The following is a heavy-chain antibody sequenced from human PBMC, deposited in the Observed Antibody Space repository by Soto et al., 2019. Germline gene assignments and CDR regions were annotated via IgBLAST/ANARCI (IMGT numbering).Heavy chain of an antibody. CDR1: GYTFTSYG. D-gene: IGHD3-10*01. V-gene: IGHV1-18*01. CDR2: ISTHKGNT. Sequence: QVQLVQSGGEVKKPGASVKVSCKASGYTFTSYGISWVRQAPGQGLEWMGWISTHKGNTHYSQKVQGRDSMTTDTSTSTAYMDLRSLGSDDTAVYYCPRGWFGELLFDYWGQGTLVTVSS. CDR3: PRGWFGELLFDY. J-gene: IGHJ4*02.